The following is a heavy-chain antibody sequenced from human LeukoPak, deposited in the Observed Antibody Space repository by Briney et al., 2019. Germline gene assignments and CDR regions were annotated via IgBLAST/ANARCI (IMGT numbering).Heavy chain of an antibody. CDR3: ARRSTHDAFDF. Sequence: ASVTVSCKASGYTFTSYAMHWVRQAPGQRLEWMGWINAGNGNTKYSQKFQGRVTITRDTSASTAYMELSSLRSEDTAVYYCARRSTHDAFDFWGQGTMVTVSS. V-gene: IGHV1-3*01. CDR1: GYTFTSYA. CDR2: INAGNGNT. J-gene: IGHJ3*01.